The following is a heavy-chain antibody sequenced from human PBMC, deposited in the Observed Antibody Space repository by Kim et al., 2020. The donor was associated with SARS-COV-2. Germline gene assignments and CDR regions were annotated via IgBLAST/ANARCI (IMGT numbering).Heavy chain of an antibody. J-gene: IGHJ3*02. Sequence: SETLSLTCAVSGGSISSSNWWSWVRQPPGKGLEWIGEIYHSGSTNYNPSLKSRVTISVDKSKNQFSLKLSSVTAADTAVYYCARGVYYDFWSGYLPAAFDIWGQGTMVTVSS. CDR1: GGSISSSNW. CDR2: IYHSGST. D-gene: IGHD3-3*01. CDR3: ARGVYYDFWSGYLPAAFDI. V-gene: IGHV4-4*02.